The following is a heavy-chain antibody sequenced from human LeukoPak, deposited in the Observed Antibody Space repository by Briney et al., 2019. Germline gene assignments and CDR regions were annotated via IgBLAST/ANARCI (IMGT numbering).Heavy chain of an antibody. V-gene: IGHV1-69*04. CDR1: GGTFSSYA. D-gene: IGHD6-13*01. CDR2: IIPILGIA. CDR3: ARDTYSSMSDY. J-gene: IGHJ4*02. Sequence: SVKVSCKASGGTFSSYAISWVRQAPGQGLEWMGRIIPILGIANYAQKFQGRVTITADKSTSTAYMELSSLRSEDTAVYYCARDTYSSMSDYWGQGTLVTVSS.